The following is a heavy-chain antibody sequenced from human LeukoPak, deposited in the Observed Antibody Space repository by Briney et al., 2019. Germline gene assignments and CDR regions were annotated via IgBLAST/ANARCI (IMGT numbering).Heavy chain of an antibody. Sequence: SGTLSLTCAVSGASISRGSWWCWVRQPPGKGLEWIGEIYHSGDTNYNLSLKSRVTMSVDTSKNQFSLKLTSVTAADTAVYYCAREGSISGDAFDIWGQGTMVAVSS. CDR3: AREGSISGDAFDI. D-gene: IGHD2-21*01. J-gene: IGHJ3*02. CDR2: IYHSGDT. CDR1: GASISRGSW. V-gene: IGHV4-4*02.